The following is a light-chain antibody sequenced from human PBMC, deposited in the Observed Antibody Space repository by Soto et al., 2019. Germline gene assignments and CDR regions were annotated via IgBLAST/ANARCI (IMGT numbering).Light chain of an antibody. CDR2: WAS. CDR3: QQHHSLPWT. CDR1: QNVLSSSNNKDY. Sequence: DIVMTQSPDSLAVSLGERATINCKSSQNVLSSSNNKDYLAWYQQKPGQPPTLLIYWASNREFGVPDRFSGSGYGTDFTLTISILQAEDVAVYYCQQHHSLPWTFGQGTKVEI. V-gene: IGKV4-1*01. J-gene: IGKJ1*01.